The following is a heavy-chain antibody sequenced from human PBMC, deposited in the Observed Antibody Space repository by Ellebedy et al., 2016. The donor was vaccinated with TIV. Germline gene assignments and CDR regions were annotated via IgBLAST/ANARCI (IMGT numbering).Heavy chain of an antibody. CDR2: TYSDGST. J-gene: IGHJ4*02. D-gene: IGHD1-26*01. CDR3: ARVWELSFDH. V-gene: IGHV3-53*01. CDR1: GFTLFTDH. Sequence: PGGSLRLSCAASGFTLFTDHMSWVRQAPGKGLEWVSITYSDGSTSYADSVKGRFTISRDNSKNMVSLQMNSLRAEDTALYFCARVWELSFDHWGQGTLVTVSS.